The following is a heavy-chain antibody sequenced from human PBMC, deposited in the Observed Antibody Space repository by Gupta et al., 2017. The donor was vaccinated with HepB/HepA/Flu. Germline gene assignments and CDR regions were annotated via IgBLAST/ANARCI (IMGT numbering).Heavy chain of an antibody. J-gene: IGHJ5*02. CDR3: ARQLINGYSSSFTAPPRHNWFDP. Sequence: QLQLQESGPGLVKPSETLSLTCTVSGGSISSSSYYWGWIRQPPGKGLEWIGSIYYSGSTYYNPSLKSRVTISVDTSKNQFSLKLSSVTAADTAVYYCARQLINGYSSSFTAPPRHNWFDPWGQGTLVTVSS. D-gene: IGHD6-6*01. V-gene: IGHV4-39*01. CDR2: IYYSGST. CDR1: GGSISSSSYY.